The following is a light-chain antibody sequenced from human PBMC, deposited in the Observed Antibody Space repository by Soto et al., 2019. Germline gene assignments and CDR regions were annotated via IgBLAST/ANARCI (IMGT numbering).Light chain of an antibody. J-gene: IGKJ1*01. CDR3: QQWT. CDR1: QSVSNW. Sequence: DFQMTQSPSTLPASVGDRVTITCRASQSVSNWLAWYQQKRGKAPELLIYDASTLQRGVPSRFSGTGSGTEFTLTISSLQPDDFATYYCQQWTFGQGTKVDIK. CDR2: DAS. V-gene: IGKV1-5*01.